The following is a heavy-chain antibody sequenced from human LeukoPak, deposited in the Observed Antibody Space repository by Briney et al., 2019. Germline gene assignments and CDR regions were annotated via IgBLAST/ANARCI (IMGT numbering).Heavy chain of an antibody. J-gene: IGHJ4*02. CDR1: GYTFTGYY. CDR2: ISPNSGGT. V-gene: IGHV1-2*02. Sequence: SVKLSCTASGYTFTGYYMHWGRHAPGPGLGWMGCISPNSGGTNYSQKFQGRVTMTRYTSISTAYLRLSRPRSDDTAAYYCARELNYDILTEGYWGQGTLVTVSS. CDR3: ARELNYDILTEGY. D-gene: IGHD3-9*01.